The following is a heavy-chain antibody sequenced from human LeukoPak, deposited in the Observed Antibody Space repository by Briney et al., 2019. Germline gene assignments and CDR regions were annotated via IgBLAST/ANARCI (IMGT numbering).Heavy chain of an antibody. CDR1: GGSFNSYA. J-gene: IGHJ2*01. CDR3: ARSQPLAYFDL. CDR2: IIPIFGTA. Sequence: SVKVSCKASGGSFNSYAISWVRQAPGRGLEWMGGIIPIFGTANYAQKFQGRVTITADKSTNTAYMEPSSLRSEDTAVYYCARSQPLAYFDLWGRGTLVTVSS. V-gene: IGHV1-69*06.